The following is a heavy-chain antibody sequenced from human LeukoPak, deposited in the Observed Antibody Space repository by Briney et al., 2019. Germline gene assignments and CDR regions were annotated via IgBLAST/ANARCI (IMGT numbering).Heavy chain of an antibody. D-gene: IGHD1-7*01. V-gene: IGHV1-3*01. J-gene: IGHJ4*02. CDR3: AREVNRDYLYDY. CDR1: GYTFTSYA. CDR2: ITAGNGNT. Sequence: ASVKVSCKASGYTFTSYAMHWVRQAPGQRLEWTGWITAGNGNTKYSQKFQGRVTITRDTSASTAYMELSSLRSEDTAVYYCAREVNRDYLYDYWGQGTLVTVSS.